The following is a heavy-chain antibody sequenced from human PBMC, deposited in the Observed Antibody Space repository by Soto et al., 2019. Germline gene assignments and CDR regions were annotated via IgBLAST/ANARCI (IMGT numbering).Heavy chain of an antibody. Sequence: SETLSLTCIVSGDSISSYSWSWIRQPPGKGLEWIGNIYHSGSTNYNPSLKSRLTISVDTSKNQFSLKLSSVTAADTAVYYCARVRLSSSGSNWFDPWGQGTLVTVSS. D-gene: IGHD6-19*01. CDR3: ARVRLSSSGSNWFDP. CDR2: IYHSGST. CDR1: GDSISSYS. V-gene: IGHV4-59*01. J-gene: IGHJ5*02.